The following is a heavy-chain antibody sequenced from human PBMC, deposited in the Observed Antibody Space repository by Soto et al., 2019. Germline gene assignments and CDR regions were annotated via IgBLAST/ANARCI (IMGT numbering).Heavy chain of an antibody. CDR1: GSSFGSYA. J-gene: IGHJ4*02. CDR2: ISGSDGKT. Sequence: GGSLRLSCAASGSSFGSYALSWVRQAPGKGLEWVSTISGSDGKTFYADAVKGRFSISRDTSQNTLYLQMNSLRADDTAIYYCARWSYLDYWGQGT. V-gene: IGHV3-23*01. D-gene: IGHD3-3*01. CDR3: ARWSYLDY.